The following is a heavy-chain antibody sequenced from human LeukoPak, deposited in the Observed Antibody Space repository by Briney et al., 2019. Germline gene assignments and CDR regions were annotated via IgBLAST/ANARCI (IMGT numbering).Heavy chain of an antibody. J-gene: IGHJ4*02. CDR1: GFTFSSYA. CDR2: ISGSGDNT. V-gene: IGHV3-23*01. D-gene: IGHD3-22*01. Sequence: GGSLRLSCAASGFTFSSYAMSWVRQAPGKGLGWVSGISGSGDNTYYADSAKGRFTISRDNSKNTLYVQVNSLGTEDTAAYYCAKGSYYDSSGSFYFDYWGQGTLVTVSS. CDR3: AKGSYYDSSGSFYFDY.